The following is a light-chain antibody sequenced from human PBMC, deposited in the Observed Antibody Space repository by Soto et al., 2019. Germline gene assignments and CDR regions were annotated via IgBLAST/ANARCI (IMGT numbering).Light chain of an antibody. Sequence: IPMTQSPSTLAASVGDRVTITCRASQSISSYLNWYQQKPGTAPKLLIYAASSLQSGVPSRFSGSGSGTDFTLTISSLQPEDFATYYCQQSYSTPWTFGQGTKVDIK. V-gene: IGKV1-39*01. CDR3: QQSYSTPWT. CDR2: AAS. J-gene: IGKJ1*01. CDR1: QSISSY.